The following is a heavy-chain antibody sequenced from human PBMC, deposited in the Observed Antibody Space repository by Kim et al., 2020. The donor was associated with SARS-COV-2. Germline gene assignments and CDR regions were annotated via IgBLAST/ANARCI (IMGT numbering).Heavy chain of an antibody. J-gene: IGHJ4*02. CDR3: TRAYDY. CDR2: AYGGTT. Sequence: AYGGTTEYAASVKGRFTISRDDSKSIAYLQMNSLKTEDTAVYYCTRAYDYWGQGTLVTVSS. V-gene: IGHV3-49*02.